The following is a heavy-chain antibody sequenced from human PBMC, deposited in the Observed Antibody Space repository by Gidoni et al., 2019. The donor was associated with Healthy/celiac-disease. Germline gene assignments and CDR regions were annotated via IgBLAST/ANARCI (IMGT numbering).Heavy chain of an antibody. D-gene: IGHD1-7*01. CDR3: ARPAATSSKLELDAFDI. CDR1: GFSLSNARMG. Sequence: QVTLKESGPVLVKPTETLTLTCTVSGFSLSNARMGVSWIRQPPGKALEWLAHIFSNDEKPYSTSLKSRLTISKDTSKSQVVLTMTNMDPVDTATYYCARPAATSSKLELDAFDIWGQGTMVTVSS. J-gene: IGHJ3*02. V-gene: IGHV2-26*01. CDR2: IFSNDEK.